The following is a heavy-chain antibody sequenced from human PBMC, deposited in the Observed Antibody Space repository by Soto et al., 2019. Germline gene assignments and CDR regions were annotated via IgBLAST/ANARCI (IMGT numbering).Heavy chain of an antibody. V-gene: IGHV4-34*01. CDR2: INHSGST. CDR1: GGSFSGYY. J-gene: IGHJ5*02. CDR3: ARRYSDWLLLGRRWFDP. Sequence: QVQLQQWGAGLLKPSETLSLTCAVYGGSFSGYYWSWIRQPPGKGLEWIGEINHSGSTNYNPSLKSRVTISVDTSKNQFSLKLSSVTAADTAVYFCARRYSDWLLLGRRWFDPWGQGTLVIVSS. D-gene: IGHD3-9*01.